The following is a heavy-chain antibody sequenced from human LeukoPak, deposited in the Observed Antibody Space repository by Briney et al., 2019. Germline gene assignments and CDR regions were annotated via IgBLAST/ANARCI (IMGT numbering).Heavy chain of an antibody. CDR2: IYYSGST. Sequence: SETLSLTCTVSGGSISSYYWSWIRQPPGKGLEWVGDIYYSGSTNYNPSLKRRVTISVDTSKTQFSLKLSSVPAADTAVYYCARVIAAAGTEWFDPWGQGTLVTVSS. D-gene: IGHD6-13*01. V-gene: IGHV4-59*01. J-gene: IGHJ5*02. CDR3: ARVIAAAGTEWFDP. CDR1: GGSISSYY.